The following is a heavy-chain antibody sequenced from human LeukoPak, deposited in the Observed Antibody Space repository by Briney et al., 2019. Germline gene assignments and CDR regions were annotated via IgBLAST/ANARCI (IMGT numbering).Heavy chain of an antibody. CDR2: INPSGGST. D-gene: IGHD3-16*02. Sequence: ASVKVSCKASGYTFTSYGISRVRQAPGQGLEWMGIINPSGGSTSYAQKFQGRVTMTRDTSTSTVYMELSSLRSEDTAVYYCARIGLRGVIISRPLDYWGQGTLVTVSS. V-gene: IGHV1-46*01. J-gene: IGHJ4*02. CDR3: ARIGLRGVIISRPLDY. CDR1: GYTFTSYG.